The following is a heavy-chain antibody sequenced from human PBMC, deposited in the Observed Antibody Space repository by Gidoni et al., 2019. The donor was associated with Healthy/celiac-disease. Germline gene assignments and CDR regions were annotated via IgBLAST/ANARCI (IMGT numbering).Heavy chain of an antibody. D-gene: IGHD1-26*01. V-gene: IGHV3-48*01. CDR1: GFTFSSYS. J-gene: IGHJ4*02. Sequence: EVQLVESGGGLVQPGGSLRLSCAASGFTFSSYSMNWVRQAPGKGLEWVSYISSSSSTIYYADSVKGRFTISRDNAKNSLYLQMNSLRAEDTAVYYCARDRYSGSFSPLDYWGQGTLVTVSS. CDR3: ARDRYSGSFSPLDY. CDR2: ISSSSSTI.